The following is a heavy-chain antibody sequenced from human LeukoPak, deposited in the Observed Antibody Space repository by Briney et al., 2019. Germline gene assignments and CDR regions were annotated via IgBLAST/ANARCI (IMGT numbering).Heavy chain of an antibody. V-gene: IGHV3-23*01. D-gene: IGHD3-9*01. Sequence: GGSLRLSCAASGFTFSSYAMSWVRQAPGKGLEGVSAISGSGGSTYYADSVKGRFTISTDNSKNTLYLQMNSLRAEDTAVYYCAKEDYDILTGYYWGGGVGMDAWGQGTTVTVSS. CDR2: ISGSGGST. CDR3: AKEDYDILTGYYWGGGVGMDA. J-gene: IGHJ6*02. CDR1: GFTFSSYA.